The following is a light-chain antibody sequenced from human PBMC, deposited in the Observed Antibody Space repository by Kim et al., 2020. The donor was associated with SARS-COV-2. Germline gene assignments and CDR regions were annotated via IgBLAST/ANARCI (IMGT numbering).Light chain of an antibody. Sequence: SYELTQPLSVSMALGQTARITCGGYNIGGKNVHWYQQKAGQAPVLVIYRDTNRPSVIPERFPGSISENMATLTISGAQGGDEADYYCLVWDSSTPSGVFG. CDR2: RDT. V-gene: IGLV3-9*01. CDR1: NIGGKN. CDR3: LVWDSSTPSGV. J-gene: IGLJ2*01.